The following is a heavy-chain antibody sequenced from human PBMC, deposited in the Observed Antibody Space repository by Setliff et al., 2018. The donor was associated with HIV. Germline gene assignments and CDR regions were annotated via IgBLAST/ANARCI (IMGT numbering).Heavy chain of an antibody. CDR3: ARAAAGNTGPFDL. CDR2: VSSRGDT. V-gene: IGHV4-4*07. Sequence: ASETLSLTCTVSDGSISTYYWSWIRQPAGKGLEWIGRVSSRGDTNYNPSLKSRVTVSVDTSKNQFSLKLTSVTASDTAVYYCARAAAGNTGPFDLWGQGSPVTVSS. J-gene: IGHJ4*02. CDR1: DGSISTYY. D-gene: IGHD4-17*01.